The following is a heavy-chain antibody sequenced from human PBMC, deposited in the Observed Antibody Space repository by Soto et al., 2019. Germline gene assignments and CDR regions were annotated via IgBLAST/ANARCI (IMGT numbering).Heavy chain of an antibody. D-gene: IGHD2-15*01. CDR2: ISAYNGYT. Sequence: QVQLVQSGAEVTKPWAQVKVSCKASGYSFTSYGISWVRQASGQGVEWMGWISAYNGYTRYTQHLQGRVTMTTDTSTSTAYFELSSLRPDDTAVYYCARDWYCSGRSCHDCFDPWGQGTLVTVSS. J-gene: IGHJ5*02. CDR1: GYSFTSYG. V-gene: IGHV1-18*01. CDR3: ARDWYCSGRSCHDCFDP.